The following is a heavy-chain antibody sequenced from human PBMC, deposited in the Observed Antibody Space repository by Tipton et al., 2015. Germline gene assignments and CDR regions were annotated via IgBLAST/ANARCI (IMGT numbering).Heavy chain of an antibody. CDR2: IYYSGST. CDR3: ARDLEHGMDV. CDR1: GDSISSGSYY. J-gene: IGHJ6*02. V-gene: IGHV4-39*02. D-gene: IGHD5-24*01. Sequence: LRLSCTVSGDSISSGSYYWGWIRQPPGEGLEWIGSIYYSGSTYYNPSLKSRVTISVDTSKNQFSLKLSSVTAADTAVYYCARDLEHGMDVWGQGTTVTVSS.